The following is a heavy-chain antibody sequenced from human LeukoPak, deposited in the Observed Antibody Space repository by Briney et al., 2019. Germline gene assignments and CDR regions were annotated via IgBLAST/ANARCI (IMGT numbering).Heavy chain of an antibody. J-gene: IGHJ4*02. CDR3: AKDLGIVVPAANGG. Sequence: PGGSLRLSCAAPGFTFSSYAMSWVRQAPGKGLEWVSAISGSGGSTYYADSVKGRFTISRDNSKNTLYLQMNSLRAEDTAVYYCAKDLGIVVPAANGGWGQGTLVTVSS. CDR2: ISGSGGST. D-gene: IGHD2-2*01. V-gene: IGHV3-23*01. CDR1: GFTFSSYA.